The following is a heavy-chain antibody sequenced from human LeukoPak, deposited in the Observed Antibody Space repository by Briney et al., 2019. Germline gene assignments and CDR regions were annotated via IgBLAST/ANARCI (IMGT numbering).Heavy chain of an antibody. Sequence: PSETLSLTCTVSGGSISSYYWSWIRQPPGKGLEWIGYIYYSGSTNYNPSLKSRVTISVDTSKNQFSLKLSSVTAADTAVYYCARARAIVAPFDYWGQGTLATVSS. D-gene: IGHD5-12*01. J-gene: IGHJ4*02. V-gene: IGHV4-59*01. CDR1: GGSISSYY. CDR2: IYYSGST. CDR3: ARARAIVAPFDY.